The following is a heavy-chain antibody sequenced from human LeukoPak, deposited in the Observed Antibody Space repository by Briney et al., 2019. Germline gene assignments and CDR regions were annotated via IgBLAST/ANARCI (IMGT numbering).Heavy chain of an antibody. D-gene: IGHD3-22*01. CDR2: IYADGST. Sequence: PGGSLRLSCAVSGFTFSDSYTSWVRQGPGKGLEWVPVIYADGSTYHAESVKGRFSISRHNSRNIVYLQMNSLRAEDTALYYCARDGSLPRTYFYDSSGYHAFWGQGTLVTVSS. CDR1: GFTFSDSY. J-gene: IGHJ4*02. CDR3: ARDGSLPRTYFYDSSGYHAF. V-gene: IGHV3-53*01.